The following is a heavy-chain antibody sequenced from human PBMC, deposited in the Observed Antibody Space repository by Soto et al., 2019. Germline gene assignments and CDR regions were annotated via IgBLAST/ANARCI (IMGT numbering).Heavy chain of an antibody. J-gene: IGHJ4*02. CDR2: IYYSGST. Sequence: QVQLQESGPGLVKPSETVSLTCTVSGGSISSYYWSWIRQPPGKGLEWIGYIYYSGSTNYNPSLKSRVTISVDTSKNQFSLKLSSVTAADTAVYYCARVGIAAAGRGYFDYWGQGTLVTVSS. CDR3: ARVGIAAAGRGYFDY. D-gene: IGHD6-13*01. CDR1: GGSISSYY. V-gene: IGHV4-59*01.